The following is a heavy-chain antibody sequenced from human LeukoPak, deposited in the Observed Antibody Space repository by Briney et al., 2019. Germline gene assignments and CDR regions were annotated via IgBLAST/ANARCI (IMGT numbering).Heavy chain of an antibody. Sequence: SETLSLTCTVSGGSLSSYYWSWIRQPPGKGLEWIGYIYYSGSTNYNPSLKSRVTISVDTSKNQFSLKLSSVTAADTAVYYCARQGKVGATSYWGQGTLVTVSS. CDR2: IYYSGST. V-gene: IGHV4-59*08. D-gene: IGHD1-26*01. CDR3: ARQGKVGATSY. J-gene: IGHJ4*02. CDR1: GGSLSSYY.